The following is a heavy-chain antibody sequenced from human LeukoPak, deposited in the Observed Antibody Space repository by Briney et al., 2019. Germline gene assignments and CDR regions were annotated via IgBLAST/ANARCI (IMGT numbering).Heavy chain of an antibody. CDR3: ARAFVDTAMEYYDY. D-gene: IGHD5-18*01. Sequence: GASVKVSCKASGGTFGSYAISWVRQAPGQGLEWMGIINPSGGSTSYAQKFQGRVTMTRDTSTNTVYMELSSLRSEDTAVYYCARAFVDTAMEYYDYWGQGTLVTVSS. J-gene: IGHJ4*02. CDR2: INPSGGST. CDR1: GGTFGSYA. V-gene: IGHV1-46*01.